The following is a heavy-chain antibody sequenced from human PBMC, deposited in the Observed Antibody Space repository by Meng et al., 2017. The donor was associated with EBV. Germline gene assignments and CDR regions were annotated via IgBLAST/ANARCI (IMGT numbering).Heavy chain of an antibody. V-gene: IGHV1-69*01. CDR1: GGTFSSYA. CDR2: IIPIFGTA. Sequence: VQMVQSGGEVKKPGSSLEVSCKASGGTFSSYAISWVRQGPGQGLEWMGGIIPIFGTANYEQKFQGRVTITADESTSTAYMELSSLRSEDTAVYYCARGYRGSSWYLGYWGQGTLVTVSS. J-gene: IGHJ4*02. D-gene: IGHD6-13*01. CDR3: ARGYRGSSWYLGY.